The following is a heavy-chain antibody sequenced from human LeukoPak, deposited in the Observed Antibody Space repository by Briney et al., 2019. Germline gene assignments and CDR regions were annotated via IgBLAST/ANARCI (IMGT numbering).Heavy chain of an antibody. CDR1: GFTVNSQY. J-gene: IGHJ6*02. CDR2: IYTGGTT. CDR3: ARRKVVSAYYYGMDV. D-gene: IGHD2-2*01. V-gene: IGHV3-66*01. Sequence: GGSLRLSWAASGFTVNSQYMSWVRQAPGKGLEWVSVIYTGGTTHYADSVKGRFTISRDNAKNTLYLQMNSLRAEDTAVYYCARRKVVSAYYYGMDVWGQGTTVTVSS.